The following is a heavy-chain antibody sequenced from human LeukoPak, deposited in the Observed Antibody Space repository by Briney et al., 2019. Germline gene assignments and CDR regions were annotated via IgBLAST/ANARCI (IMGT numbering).Heavy chain of an antibody. V-gene: IGHV3-23*01. J-gene: IGHJ4*02. CDR2: ISGSGGST. Sequence: GGSLRLSCPASGFTFNNYAMSWVRQAPGKGLEWVSGISGSGGSTYYADSVKGRFTISRDNSKNTLYLQMNSLRAEDTAVYYCAKGSYCSGGSCYSGFDYWGQGTLVTVSS. CDR1: GFTFNNYA. D-gene: IGHD2-15*01. CDR3: AKGSYCSGGSCYSGFDY.